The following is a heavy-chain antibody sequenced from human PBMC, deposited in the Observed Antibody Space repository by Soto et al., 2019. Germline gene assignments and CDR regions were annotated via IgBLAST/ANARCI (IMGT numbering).Heavy chain of an antibody. V-gene: IGHV3-66*01. CDR1: GFTVSSNY. Sequence: GESLKISCAASGFTVSSNYMSWVRQAPGKGLEWVSVIYSGGSTYYADSVKGRFTISRDNSKNTLYLQMNSLRAEDTAVYYCATDYYDSSGYYYSLWGQGTLVTVSS. J-gene: IGHJ4*02. D-gene: IGHD3-22*01. CDR3: ATDYYDSSGYYYSL. CDR2: IYSGGST.